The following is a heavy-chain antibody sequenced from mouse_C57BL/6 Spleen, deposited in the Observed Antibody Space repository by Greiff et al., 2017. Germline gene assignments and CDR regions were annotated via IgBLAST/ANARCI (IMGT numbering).Heavy chain of an antibody. V-gene: IGHV1-59*01. J-gene: IGHJ1*03. Sequence: QVHVKQPGAELVRPGTSVKLSCKASGYTFTSYWMHWVKQRPGQGLEWIGVIDPSDSYTNYNQKFKGKATLTVDTSSSTAYMQLSSLTSEDSAVYYCARRGYGNYWYFDVWGTGTTVTVSS. CDR1: GYTFTSYW. D-gene: IGHD2-1*01. CDR3: ARRGYGNYWYFDV. CDR2: IDPSDSYT.